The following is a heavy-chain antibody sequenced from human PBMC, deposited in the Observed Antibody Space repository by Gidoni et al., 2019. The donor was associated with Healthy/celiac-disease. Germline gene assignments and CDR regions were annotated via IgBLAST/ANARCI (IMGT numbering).Heavy chain of an antibody. Sequence: EVQLVESGGGLVQPGRSLRLSCAASGFPFDDYAMHWVRQAPGKGLEWVSGISWNSGSIGYADSVKGRFTISRDNAKNSLYLQMNSLRAEDTALYYCPKTDSSGYYYAYFDYWGQGTLVTVSS. J-gene: IGHJ4*02. D-gene: IGHD3-22*01. CDR3: PKTDSSGYYYAYFDY. CDR2: ISWNSGSI. V-gene: IGHV3-9*01. CDR1: GFPFDDYA.